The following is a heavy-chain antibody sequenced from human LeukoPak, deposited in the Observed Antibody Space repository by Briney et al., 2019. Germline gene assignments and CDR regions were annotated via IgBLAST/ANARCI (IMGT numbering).Heavy chain of an antibody. Sequence: SETLSLTCTVSGGSISSYYWSWVRQPAGKGLEWIGRIHTSGSTDYNPSLESRVTISVDTSKNQFSLKLSSVTAADTAVYYCARGGLSWSIFYDSSGYFPYYFDYWGQGTLVTVSS. J-gene: IGHJ4*02. D-gene: IGHD3-22*01. CDR2: IHTSGST. CDR3: ARGGLSWSIFYDSSGYFPYYFDY. V-gene: IGHV4-4*07. CDR1: GGSISSYY.